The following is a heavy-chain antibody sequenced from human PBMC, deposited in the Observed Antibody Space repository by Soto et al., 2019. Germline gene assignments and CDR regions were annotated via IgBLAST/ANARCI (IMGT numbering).Heavy chain of an antibody. CDR1: GYTFTSYD. J-gene: IGHJ6*02. CDR2: MNPNSGNT. V-gene: IGHV1-8*01. Sequence: ASVKVSCKASGYTFTSYDINWVRQATGRGLEWMGWMNPNSGNTGYAQKFQGRVTMTRNTSISTAYMELSSLRSEDTAVYYCARAVTIFGVVRTYYYYGMDVWGQGTTVTVSS. D-gene: IGHD3-3*01. CDR3: ARAVTIFGVVRTYYYYGMDV.